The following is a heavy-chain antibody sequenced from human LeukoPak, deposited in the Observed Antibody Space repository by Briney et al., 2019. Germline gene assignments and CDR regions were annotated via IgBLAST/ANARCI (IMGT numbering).Heavy chain of an antibody. D-gene: IGHD2-15*01. Sequence: SETLSLTCAVYGGSFSGYYWSWIRQPPGKGLEWIGEINHRGSTNYNPSLKSRVTISVDTSKNQFSLKLSSVTAADTAVYYCARGQDNWNDAWGQGTLVTVSS. CDR3: ARGQDNWNDA. J-gene: IGHJ5*02. CDR1: GGSFSGYY. V-gene: IGHV4-34*01. CDR2: INHRGST.